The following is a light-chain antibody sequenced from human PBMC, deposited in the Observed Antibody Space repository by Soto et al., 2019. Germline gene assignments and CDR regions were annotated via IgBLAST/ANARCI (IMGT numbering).Light chain of an antibody. CDR3: QQYSNWPRT. CDR2: DAS. CDR1: QSVSSD. J-gene: IGKJ1*01. Sequence: SPATLSIPPGETTARACRASQSVSSDLVWYQQKPGQAPRLLIYDASNRATGIPDRFSGSGSGTEFTLTISSLQPDDFAVYYCQQYSNWPRTFGQGTKVDIK. V-gene: IGKV3-15*01.